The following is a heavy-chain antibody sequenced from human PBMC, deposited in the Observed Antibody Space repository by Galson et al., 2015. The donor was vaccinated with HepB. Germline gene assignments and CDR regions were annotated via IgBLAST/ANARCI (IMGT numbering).Heavy chain of an antibody. CDR3: ARGRVGVGATGF. D-gene: IGHD1-26*01. CDR1: GYTFTSYD. CDR2: MNPNSGNT. J-gene: IGHJ4*02. Sequence: SVKVSCKASGYTFTSYDINWVRQATGQGLEWMGWMNPNSGNTGYAQKFQGRVTMTRNTSISTAYMELSSLRSEDTAVYYCARGRVGVGATGFWGQGTLVTVSS. V-gene: IGHV1-8*01.